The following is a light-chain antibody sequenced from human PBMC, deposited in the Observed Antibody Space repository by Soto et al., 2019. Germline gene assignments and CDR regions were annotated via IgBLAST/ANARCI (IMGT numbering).Light chain of an antibody. Sequence: DIQMTQSAAFLSLFLRVIVTINCRASQGIRNDLGWYQQKPGKAPKRLIYAASSLQSGVPSRFSGSGSGTEFTLTITSLQSEDFATYYCLQHYTSPVTVGGGTKVDIK. V-gene: IGKV1-17*01. CDR1: QGIRND. J-gene: IGKJ4*01. CDR2: AAS. CDR3: LQHYTSPVT.